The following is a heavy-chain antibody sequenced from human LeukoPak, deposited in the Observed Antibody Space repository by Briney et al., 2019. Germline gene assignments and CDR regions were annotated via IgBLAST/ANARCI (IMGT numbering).Heavy chain of an antibody. CDR3: ARVGTGIVKPFDY. CDR2: IIPIFGTA. CDR1: GGTFSSYA. D-gene: IGHD1-26*01. J-gene: IGHJ4*02. Sequence: AASVKVSCKASGGTFSSYAISWVRQAPGQGLEWMGGIIPIFGTANYAQKLQGRVTITADESTSTAYMELSSLRSEDTAVYYCARVGTGIVKPFDYWGQGTLVTVSS. V-gene: IGHV1-69*13.